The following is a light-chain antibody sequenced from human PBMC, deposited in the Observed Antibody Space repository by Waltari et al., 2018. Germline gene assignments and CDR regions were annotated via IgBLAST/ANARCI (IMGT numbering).Light chain of an antibody. CDR2: DVS. CDR1: SSDVGFSNY. J-gene: IGLJ3*02. V-gene: IGLV2-14*01. CDR3: NSYTGSSSWV. Sequence: QSALTQPASVSGSPGQSITISCTGTSSDVGFSNYVSWYQQHPGKAPKLIIYDVSERPSGVSTRFSGSKSGNTASLTISGLQAEDEADYYCNSYTGSSSWVFGGGTKLAVL.